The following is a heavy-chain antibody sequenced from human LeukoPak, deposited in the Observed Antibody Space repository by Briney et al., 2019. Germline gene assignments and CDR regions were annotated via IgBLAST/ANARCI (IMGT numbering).Heavy chain of an antibody. CDR2: ISYDGNNK. V-gene: IGHV3-30*19. CDR3: ARDEGPFDY. J-gene: IGHJ4*02. Sequence: GGFLRLSCAASGFTFSSYGMHWVRQAPGKGLEWVAAISYDGNNKYYADSVKGRFTISRDNSKNTVHLQMNSLRAEDTAMYYCARDEGPFDYWGQGTLVTVSS. CDR1: GFTFSSYG.